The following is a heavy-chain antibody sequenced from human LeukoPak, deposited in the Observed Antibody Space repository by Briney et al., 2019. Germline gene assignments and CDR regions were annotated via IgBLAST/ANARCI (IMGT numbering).Heavy chain of an antibody. D-gene: IGHD3-10*01. CDR1: GGSISSGGYY. CDR3: ARVVPSYGSGTSYGMDV. Sequence: SQTLSLTCTVSGGSISSGGYYWSWLRQHPGKGLEWIGYIYYSGSTYYNPSLKSRVTISVDTSKNQFSLKLSSVTAADTAVYYCARVVPSYGSGTSYGMDVWGQGTTVTVSS. V-gene: IGHV4-31*03. CDR2: IYYSGST. J-gene: IGHJ6*02.